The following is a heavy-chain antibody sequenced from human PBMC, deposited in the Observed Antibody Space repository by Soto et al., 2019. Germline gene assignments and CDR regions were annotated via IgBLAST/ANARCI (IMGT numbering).Heavy chain of an antibody. J-gene: IGHJ5*02. Sequence: KPGGSLRLSCAASGFTFSDYYMSWIRQAPGKGLEWVSYISSSSSYTNYADSVKGRFTISRDNAKNSLYLQMNSLRAEDTAVYYCARSHGRVAGTRNWFDPWGQGTLVTVSS. D-gene: IGHD6-19*01. CDR2: ISSSSSYT. V-gene: IGHV3-11*06. CDR1: GFTFSDYY. CDR3: ARSHGRVAGTRNWFDP.